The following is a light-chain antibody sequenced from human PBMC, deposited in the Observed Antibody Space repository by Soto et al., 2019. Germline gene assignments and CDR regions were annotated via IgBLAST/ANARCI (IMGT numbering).Light chain of an antibody. CDR1: VCDVGGYDS. V-gene: IGLV2-14*03. CDR3: CSNTISTAYV. J-gene: IGLJ1*01. Sequence: QSVLLQPASVSGSPGQSITISCTGTVCDVGGYDSVSWYQQHPGRAPKLIIYAVNNRPSGASIHFSSFKSTDTSSLTISKPQAENEANSYFCSNTISTAYVLGTGTKGNVL. CDR2: AVN.